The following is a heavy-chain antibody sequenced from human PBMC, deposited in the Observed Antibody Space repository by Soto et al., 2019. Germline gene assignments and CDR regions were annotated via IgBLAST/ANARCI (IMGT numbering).Heavy chain of an antibody. CDR1: GFTFSRYW. V-gene: IGHV3-74*01. D-gene: IGHD3-16*01. Sequence: EVQLVESGGGLVQPGGSLRLSCAASGFTFSRYWLHWVRQVPGKGLVWVSRLNSDGSSTNYADSVKGRFTTSRDNAKNTLYPQMNSLRVEDTAVYYCARDQGDVGVDYWGQGPLVTVSS. J-gene: IGHJ4*02. CDR2: LNSDGSST. CDR3: ARDQGDVGVDY.